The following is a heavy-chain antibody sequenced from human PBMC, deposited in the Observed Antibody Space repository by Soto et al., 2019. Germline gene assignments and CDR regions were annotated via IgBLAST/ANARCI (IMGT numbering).Heavy chain of an antibody. CDR3: ARAQVVAATAVKYYYYGMDV. V-gene: IGHV1-46*01. J-gene: IGHJ6*02. Sequence: ASVKVSCKASGYTFTGYHIHWVRQAPGQGLEWMGVVNPSGGSAHYAQSFEGRVTLTRDTSTSTFYMELSSLRSEDTAVYYCARAQVVAATAVKYYYYGMDVWGQGTTVTVS. CDR1: GYTFTGYH. CDR2: VNPSGGSA. D-gene: IGHD2-15*01.